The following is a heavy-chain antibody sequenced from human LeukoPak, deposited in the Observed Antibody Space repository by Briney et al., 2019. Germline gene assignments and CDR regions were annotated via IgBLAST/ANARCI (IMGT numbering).Heavy chain of an antibody. CDR3: ARGLSAAGLIDY. J-gene: IGHJ4*02. V-gene: IGHV3-30-3*01. CDR2: ISYDGSNK. D-gene: IGHD6-13*01. Sequence: RRSLRLSCAASGFTFSSYAMHWVRQAPGKGLEWVAVISYDGSNKYYADSVKGRFTISRDNSKNTLYLQMNSLRAEDTAVYYCARGLSAAGLIDYWGQGTLVTVSS. CDR1: GFTFSSYA.